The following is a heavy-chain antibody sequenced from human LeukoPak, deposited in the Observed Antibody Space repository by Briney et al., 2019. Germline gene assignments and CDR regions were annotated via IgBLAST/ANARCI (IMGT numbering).Heavy chain of an antibody. V-gene: IGHV6-1*01. D-gene: IGHD6-19*01. Sequence: SQTLSLTCAISGDSVSSNSAAWNWIRQSPSRGLEWLGRTYYRSKWYNDYAVSVKSRITINPDTSKNQFSLQLNSVTPEDTAVYYCARDSGIAVAGHPYFDYWGQGTLVTVSS. J-gene: IGHJ4*02. CDR2: TYYRSKWYN. CDR3: ARDSGIAVAGHPYFDY. CDR1: GDSVSSNSAA.